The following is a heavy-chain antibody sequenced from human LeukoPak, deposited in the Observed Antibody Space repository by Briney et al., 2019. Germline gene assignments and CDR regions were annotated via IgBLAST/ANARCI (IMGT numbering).Heavy chain of an antibody. CDR3: ARWQLVRARGHFDP. J-gene: IGHJ5*02. D-gene: IGHD6-6*01. Sequence: SETLSLTCTVSGGSISSYYWSWIRQPPGKGLEWIEYIYYSGSTNYNPSLKSRVTISVDTSKNQFSLKLSSVTAADTAVYYCARWQLVRARGHFDPWGQGTLVTVSS. CDR2: IYYSGST. CDR1: GGSISSYY. V-gene: IGHV4-59*01.